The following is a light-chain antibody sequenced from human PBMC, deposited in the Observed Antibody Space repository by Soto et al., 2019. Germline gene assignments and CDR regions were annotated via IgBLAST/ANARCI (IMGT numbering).Light chain of an antibody. CDR2: KDS. CDR3: LSADSSGTVV. Sequence: SYDLTQPPSVSVSLGQMARITCSGEALPKKYAYWYQQKPGQFPVLVIYKDSERPSGIPERFSGSSSGTIVTLTISGVQAEDEADYYCLSADSSGTVVFGGGTKVTVL. J-gene: IGLJ2*01. CDR1: ALPKKY. V-gene: IGLV3-16*01.